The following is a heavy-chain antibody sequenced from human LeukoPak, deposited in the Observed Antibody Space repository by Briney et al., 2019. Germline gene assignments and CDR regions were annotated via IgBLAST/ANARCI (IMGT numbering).Heavy chain of an antibody. CDR1: GGSFSGYY. Sequence: SETLSLTCAVYGGSFSGYYWSWIRQPPGKGLEWIGEVNHSGSTNYNPSLKSRVTISVDRSKNQFSLKLSSVTAADTAVYYCARGPLLQVPGSGSYYPDAFDIWGQGTMVTVSS. CDR3: ARGPLLQVPGSGSYYPDAFDI. D-gene: IGHD3-10*01. CDR2: VNHSGST. J-gene: IGHJ3*02. V-gene: IGHV4-34*01.